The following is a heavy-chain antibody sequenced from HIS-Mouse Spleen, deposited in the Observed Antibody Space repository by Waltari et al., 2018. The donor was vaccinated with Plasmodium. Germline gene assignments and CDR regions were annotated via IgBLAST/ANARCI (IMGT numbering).Heavy chain of an antibody. J-gene: IGHJ3*02. V-gene: IGHV3-13*01. CDR3: ARGRWNHAFDI. CDR1: VFTFCSYD. CDR2: IGTAGDT. D-gene: IGHD1-1*01. Sequence: EVQLVESGGGLVQPGGSLRVSCAASVFTFCSYDMHWVRQATGKGLEWVSDIGTAGDTYYPGSVKGRFTISRENAKNSLYLQMNSLRAGDTAVYYCARGRWNHAFDIWGQGTMVTVSS.